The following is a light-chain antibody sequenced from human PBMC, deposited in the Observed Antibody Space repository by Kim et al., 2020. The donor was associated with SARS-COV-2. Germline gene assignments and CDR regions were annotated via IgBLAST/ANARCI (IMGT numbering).Light chain of an antibody. CDR3: YSAADNNLV. Sequence: SVSPGQAARITCAGGVLSKKYARWLQQKPGPAPVLVIYKDSQRPSGIPGRFSGSSSGTTVTLTISGAQVEDEADYYCYSAADNNLVFGGGTKLTVL. V-gene: IGLV3-27*01. CDR1: VLSKKY. CDR2: KDS. J-gene: IGLJ3*02.